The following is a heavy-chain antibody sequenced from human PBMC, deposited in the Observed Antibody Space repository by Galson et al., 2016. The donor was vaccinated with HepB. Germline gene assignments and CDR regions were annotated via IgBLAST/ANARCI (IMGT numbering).Heavy chain of an antibody. CDR2: ISYDGSNK. D-gene: IGHD2-8*02. CDR1: GFTFSSYG. Sequence: SLRLSCAASGFTFSSYGMHWVRQAPGKGLEWVAVISYDGSNKYYADSVKGRFTISRDNSKNTLYLQMNSLRAEDTAVYYCAKSRGSTGGASYNSWQRLGVRGFDAFDLWGQGTLVTVAS. CDR3: AKSRGSTGGASYNSWQRLGVRGFDAFDL. V-gene: IGHV3-30*18. J-gene: IGHJ4*02.